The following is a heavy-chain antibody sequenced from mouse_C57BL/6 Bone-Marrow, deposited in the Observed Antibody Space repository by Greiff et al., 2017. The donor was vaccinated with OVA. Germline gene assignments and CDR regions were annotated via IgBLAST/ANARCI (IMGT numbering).Heavy chain of an antibody. V-gene: IGHV5-17*01. D-gene: IGHD1-1*01. CDR3: ARHYYGKDFDV. CDR1: GFTFSDYG. CDR2: ISSGSSTI. Sequence: EVMLVESGGGLVKPGGSLKLSCAASGFTFSDYGMHWVRQAPEKGLEWVAYISSGSSTIYYADTVKGRFTISRNNAKNTLFLQMTSLRSEDTAMYYCARHYYGKDFDVWGTGTTVTVSS. J-gene: IGHJ1*03.